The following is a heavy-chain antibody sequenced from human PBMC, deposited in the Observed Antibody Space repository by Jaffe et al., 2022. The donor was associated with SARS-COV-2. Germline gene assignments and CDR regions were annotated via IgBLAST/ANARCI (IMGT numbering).Heavy chain of an antibody. D-gene: IGHD2-15*01. Sequence: EVQLLESGGGLVQPGGSLRLSCAASGFTFSSYAMSWVRQAPGKGLEWVSAISGSGGSTYYADSVKGRFTISRDNSKNTLYLQMNSLRAEDTAVYYCVGVVVAATLLDWFDPWGQGTLVTVSS. J-gene: IGHJ5*02. CDR1: GFTFSSYA. V-gene: IGHV3-23*01. CDR2: ISGSGGST. CDR3: VGVVVAATLLDWFDP.